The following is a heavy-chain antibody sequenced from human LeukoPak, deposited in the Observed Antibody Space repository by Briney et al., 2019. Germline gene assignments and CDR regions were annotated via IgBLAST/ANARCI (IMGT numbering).Heavy chain of an antibody. CDR3: ARGWPDHDYGDYGAGMDV. CDR1: GYTFTSYN. J-gene: IGHJ6*02. Sequence: ASVKVSRKASGYTFTSYNINWVRQATGQGLEWMGWMNPNSGNTGYAQKFQGRVTMTRNTSISTAYMELSSLRSENTAVYYCARGWPDHDYGDYGAGMDVWGQGTTVTVSS. V-gene: IGHV1-8*01. CDR2: MNPNSGNT. D-gene: IGHD4-17*01.